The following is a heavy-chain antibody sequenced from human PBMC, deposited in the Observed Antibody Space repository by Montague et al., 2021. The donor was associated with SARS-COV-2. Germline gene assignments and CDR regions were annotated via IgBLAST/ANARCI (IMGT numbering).Heavy chain of an antibody. J-gene: IGHJ4*02. CDR2: INHSGST. Sequence: SETLSLTCAVYGGTFSAHSWSWVRQSPGKGLEWIVEINHSGSTTYMSSLKSRVTMSVDTSKNQFSLKLSSVTAADTAIYYCARGGLTGGNYDSWRFSDTSPLDYWGQGTLVTVSS. CDR3: ARGGLTGGNYDSWRFSDTSPLDY. D-gene: IGHD3-3*01. V-gene: IGHV4-34*01. CDR1: GGTFSAHS.